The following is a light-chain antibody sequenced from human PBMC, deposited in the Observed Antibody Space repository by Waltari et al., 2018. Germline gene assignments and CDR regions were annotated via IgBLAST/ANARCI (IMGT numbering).Light chain of an antibody. CDR2: ENN. J-gene: IGLJ1*01. V-gene: IGLV1-51*02. CDR1: SSKIGNNY. CDR3: GTWDASLGGI. Sequence: QSVLTQPPSVSAAPGQTVTISCSADSSKIGNNYVSWYQHFPGPAPKLLIYENNRRPSGIPDRFSGSKSGTSATLSITGLQTGDEADYYCGTWDASLGGIFGTGTKVTVL.